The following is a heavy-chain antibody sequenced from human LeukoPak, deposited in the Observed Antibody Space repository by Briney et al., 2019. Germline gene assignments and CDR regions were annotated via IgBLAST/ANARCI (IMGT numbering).Heavy chain of an antibody. Sequence: PGGSLRLSCAASGFSFSTYEMNWFRQAPGKGLEWVSYISYSGTSIFYAESVKGRFTVSRDNAQNSVYLQMNSLRAEDTAIYYCSGDQEIVVTMDGGEYWGQGTLVTVSS. V-gene: IGHV3-48*03. CDR1: GFSFSTYE. CDR2: ISYSGTSI. D-gene: IGHD3-3*01. J-gene: IGHJ4*02. CDR3: SGDQEIVVTMDGGEY.